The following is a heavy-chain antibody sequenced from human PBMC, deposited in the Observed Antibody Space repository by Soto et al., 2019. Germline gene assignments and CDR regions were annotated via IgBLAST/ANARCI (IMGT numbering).Heavy chain of an antibody. J-gene: IGHJ4*02. CDR1: GFSFTTYA. CDR3: AKAIVVVISPGFYFDY. CDR2: ISGSGGST. V-gene: IGHV3-23*01. Sequence: GGSLSLSCAASGFSFTTYAMSWFRQPPGKGLEWVSGISGSGGSTYYADSVKGRFTISRDNSKNTLYLQMNSLRAEDTAVYYCAKAIVVVISPGFYFDYWGQGTLVTVSS. D-gene: IGHD3-22*01.